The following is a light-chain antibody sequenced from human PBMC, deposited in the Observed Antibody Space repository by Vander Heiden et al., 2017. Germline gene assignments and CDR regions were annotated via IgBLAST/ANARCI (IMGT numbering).Light chain of an antibody. J-gene: IGKJ1*01. Sequence: DIVFTQSPATPSLSPGERATLSCRASQSVSSYLAWYQQKPGQAPRLLIYDASNRATGIPARFSGSGSGTDFTLTISSLEPEDFAVYYCQQRSNWPPETFGQGTKVEIK. V-gene: IGKV3-11*01. CDR2: DAS. CDR3: QQRSNWPPET. CDR1: QSVSSY.